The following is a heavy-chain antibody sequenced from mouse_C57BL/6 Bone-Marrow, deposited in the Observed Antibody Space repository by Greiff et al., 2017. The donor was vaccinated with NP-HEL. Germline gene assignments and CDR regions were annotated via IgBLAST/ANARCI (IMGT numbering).Heavy chain of an antibody. CDR1: GYSITSGYY. CDR2: ISYDGSN. J-gene: IGHJ1*03. Sequence: EVKLVESGPGLVKPSQSLSLTCSVTGYSITSGYYWNWIRQFPGNKLEWMGYISYDGSNNYNPSLKNRIFITRDTSKNQFFLKLNSVTTEDTATYYCAREGKNGNPYWYFDVWGTGTTVTVSS. CDR3: AREGKNGNPYWYFDV. V-gene: IGHV3-6*01. D-gene: IGHD1-1*01.